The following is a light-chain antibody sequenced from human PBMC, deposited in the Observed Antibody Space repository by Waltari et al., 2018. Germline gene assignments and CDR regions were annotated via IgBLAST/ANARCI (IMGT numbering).Light chain of an antibody. CDR2: MVN. CDR1: SSNIGRTF. CDR3: AAWDDSLSGFVL. J-gene: IGLJ2*01. V-gene: IGLV1-47*01. Sequence: QSVLTQPPSVSGTPGQRVTISCSGSSSNIGRTFVYWYQQLPGTAPKLLIYMVNQRPSGVPDRFSGSKSGPSASLAISGLRSEDEGNYYCAAWDDSLSGFVLFGGGTKVTVL.